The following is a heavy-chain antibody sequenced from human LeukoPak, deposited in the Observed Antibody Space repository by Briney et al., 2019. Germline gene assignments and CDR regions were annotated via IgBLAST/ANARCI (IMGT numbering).Heavy chain of an antibody. Sequence: GGSLRLSCAASGFTVSSNYMSWVRQAPGKGLEWVSVIYSGGSTYYADSVKGRFTISRDNSKNTLYLQMNSLSAEDTAVYYCARSGYSYGLDYWGQGTLVTVSS. V-gene: IGHV3-53*01. CDR3: ARSGYSYGLDY. CDR2: IYSGGST. D-gene: IGHD5-18*01. CDR1: GFTVSSNY. J-gene: IGHJ4*02.